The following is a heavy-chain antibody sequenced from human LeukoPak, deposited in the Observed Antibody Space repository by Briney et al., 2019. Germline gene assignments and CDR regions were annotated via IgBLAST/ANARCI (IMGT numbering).Heavy chain of an antibody. D-gene: IGHD5-12*01. J-gene: IGHJ6*03. CDR2: ISSDGGST. V-gene: IGHV3-64*01. Sequence: GGSLRLSCAASGFTLSTYGMHWVRQAPGKGLEYVSGISSDGGSTYYASSVKGRFIISRDNSKNMLYLQVGSLRAEDMAVYYCAREQIYYYYMDVWGKGPRSPSP. CDR1: GFTLSTYG. CDR3: AREQIYYYYMDV.